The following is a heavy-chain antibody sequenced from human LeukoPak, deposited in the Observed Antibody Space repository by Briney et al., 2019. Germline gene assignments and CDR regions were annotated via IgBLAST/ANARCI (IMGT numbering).Heavy chain of an antibody. V-gene: IGHV1-46*01. J-gene: IGHJ4*02. CDR1: GYTFTNNY. Sequence: ASVKVSCKASGYTFTNNYLHWVRQAPGQGLEWMGMIYPRDGSTSYAQNFRGRVTVTRDTSTTTVHMELRGLRSEDTAVFYCARDQEGFDYWGQGTVVTVSS. CDR3: ARDQEGFDY. CDR2: IYPRDGST.